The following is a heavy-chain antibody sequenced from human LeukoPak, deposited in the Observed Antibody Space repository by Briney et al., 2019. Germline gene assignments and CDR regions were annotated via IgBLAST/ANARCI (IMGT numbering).Heavy chain of an antibody. CDR2: IYTSGST. Sequence: PSETLSLTCTVSGGSISSYYWSWIRQPAGKGLEWIGRIYTSGSTNYNPSLKSRVTMSVDTSKNQFSLKLSSVTAADTAVYYCARDKFPEWDYYDSSGYHDAFDIWGQETMVTVSS. CDR1: GGSISSYY. CDR3: ARDKFPEWDYYDSSGYHDAFDI. V-gene: IGHV4-4*07. D-gene: IGHD3-22*01. J-gene: IGHJ3*02.